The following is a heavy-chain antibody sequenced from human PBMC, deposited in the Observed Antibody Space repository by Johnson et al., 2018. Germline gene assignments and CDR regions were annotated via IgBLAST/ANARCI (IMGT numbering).Heavy chain of an antibody. CDR3: ARDYYGSGRYYYYGMDV. CDR1: GFTVSSNY. D-gene: IGHD3-10*01. CDR2: IYSGGST. V-gene: IGHV3-53*01. J-gene: IGHJ6*02. Sequence: VQLVESGGGLIQPGGSLRLSCAASGFTVSSNYMSWVRQAPGKGLEWVSVIYSGGSTYYADSVKGRFTISRDNSKNTLFLQMNSLRAEDTAVYYCARDYYGSGRYYYYGMDVWGQVTTVTVSS.